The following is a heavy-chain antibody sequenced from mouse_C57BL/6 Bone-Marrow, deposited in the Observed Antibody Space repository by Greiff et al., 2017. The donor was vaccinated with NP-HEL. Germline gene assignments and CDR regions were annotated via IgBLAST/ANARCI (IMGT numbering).Heavy chain of an antibody. Sequence: EVQLQQSGAELVRPGASVKLSCTASGFNIKDDYMHWVKQRPEQGLEWIGWIDPENGDTEYASKFQGKATITADTSSNTAYLQLSSLTSEDTAVYYCTQLTTVVATDYWGQGTTLTVSS. CDR1: GFNIKDDY. J-gene: IGHJ2*01. V-gene: IGHV14-4*01. CDR3: TQLTTVVATDY. CDR2: IDPENGDT. D-gene: IGHD1-1*01.